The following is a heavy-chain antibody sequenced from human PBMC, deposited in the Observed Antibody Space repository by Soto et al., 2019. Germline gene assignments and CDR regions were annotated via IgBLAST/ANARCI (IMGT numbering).Heavy chain of an antibody. CDR3: ARGRGWSSGWYTTLYYYGMDV. CDR1: GGSFSGYY. V-gene: IGHV4-34*01. D-gene: IGHD6-19*01. J-gene: IGHJ6*02. Sequence: PSETLSLTCAVYGGSFSGYYWSWIRQPPGKGLEWIGEINHSGSTNYNPSLKSRVTISVDTSKNQFSLKLSSVTAADTAVYYCARGRGWSSGWYTTLYYYGMDVWGQGTTVTVSS. CDR2: INHSGST.